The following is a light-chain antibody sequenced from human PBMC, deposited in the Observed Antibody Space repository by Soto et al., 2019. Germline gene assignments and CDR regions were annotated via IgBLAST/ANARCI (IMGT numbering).Light chain of an antibody. CDR3: QYRSNWPLT. V-gene: IGKV3-11*01. J-gene: IGKJ4*01. Sequence: EIVLTQSPATLSLSPGERATLSCRASQSVSSYLAWYQQKPGQAPRLLIYDASNRATGIPARFSGSGSGTDFTLTISSLEPEDFAVYYCQYRSNWPLTFGGGTKVDI. CDR2: DAS. CDR1: QSVSSY.